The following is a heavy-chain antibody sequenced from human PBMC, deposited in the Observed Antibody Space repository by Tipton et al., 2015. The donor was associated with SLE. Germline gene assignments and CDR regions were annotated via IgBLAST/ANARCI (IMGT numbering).Heavy chain of an antibody. J-gene: IGHJ4*02. Sequence: TLSLTCIVSGDSISSSSYYWGWIRQPPGKGLEWVGTAYYTGNTFYNPSLKSRVTILVDTSKNQFSLKLSSVTAADTAVYYCARDEYRYDATGYHLLGHFDFWGQGTLVTASS. CDR2: AYYTGNT. CDR3: ARDEYRYDATGYHLLGHFDF. D-gene: IGHD3-22*01. V-gene: IGHV4-39*07. CDR1: GDSISSSSYY.